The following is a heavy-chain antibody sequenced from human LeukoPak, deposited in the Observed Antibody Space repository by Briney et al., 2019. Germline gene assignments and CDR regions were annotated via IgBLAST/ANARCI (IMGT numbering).Heavy chain of an antibody. CDR1: GFTFSSYS. Sequence: PGGSLRLSCAASGFTFSSYSMNWVRQAPGKGLEWVSYISSSSSIIYYADSVKGRFTISRDNAKKSVYLQMNSLRAEDTAVYYCASGYCSGTSCPLDYWGQGTLVTVSS. D-gene: IGHD2-2*03. V-gene: IGHV3-48*01. J-gene: IGHJ4*02. CDR2: ISSSSSII. CDR3: ASGYCSGTSCPLDY.